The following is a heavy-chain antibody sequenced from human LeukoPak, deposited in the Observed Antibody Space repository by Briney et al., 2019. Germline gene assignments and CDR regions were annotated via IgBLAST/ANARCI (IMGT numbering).Heavy chain of an antibody. D-gene: IGHD2-15*01. Sequence: GGSLRLSCAASGFTFSSYYMSWVRQAPGKGLEWVANINHDGSEKNYVGSVKGRFTVSRDNAKKSLYLQVDSLRAEDTAVYYCARDIGHLDRWGKGTLVTVSS. J-gene: IGHJ5*02. CDR1: GFTFSSYY. V-gene: IGHV3-7*01. CDR2: INHDGSEK. CDR3: ARDIGHLDR.